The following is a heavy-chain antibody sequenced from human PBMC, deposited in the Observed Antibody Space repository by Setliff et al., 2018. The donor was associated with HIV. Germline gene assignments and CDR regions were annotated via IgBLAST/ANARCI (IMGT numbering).Heavy chain of an antibody. D-gene: IGHD6-13*01. Sequence: ASVKVSCKASGNTLRNNVINWVRQAPGQGLEWVGGCNPKRGDSFYAQKFQGRVSMTRDTSTSTVYMELSSLRSDDTAVYYCARAAGYSSSWHRYAFEIWGQGTMVTVSS. CDR3: ARAAGYSSSWHRYAFEI. V-gene: IGHV1-2*02. J-gene: IGHJ3*02. CDR2: CNPKRGDS. CDR1: GNTLRNNV.